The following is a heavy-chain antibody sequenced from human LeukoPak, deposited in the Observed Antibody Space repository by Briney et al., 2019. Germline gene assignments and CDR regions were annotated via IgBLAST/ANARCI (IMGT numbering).Heavy chain of an antibody. D-gene: IGHD6-6*01. CDR3: ARGEYSSRLAGY. V-gene: IGHV1-2*02. CDR1: GYTFTGYY. Sequence: ASVNVSCKASGYTFTGYYMHWVRQAPGQGLEWMGWINPNSGGTNYAQKFQGRVTMTRDTSISTAYMELSRLRSDDTAVYYCARGEYSSRLAGYWGQGTLVTVSS. CDR2: INPNSGGT. J-gene: IGHJ4*02.